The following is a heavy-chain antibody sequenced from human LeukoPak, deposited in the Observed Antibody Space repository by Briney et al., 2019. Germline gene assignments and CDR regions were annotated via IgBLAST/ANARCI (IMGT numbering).Heavy chain of an antibody. V-gene: IGHV3-21*04. CDR2: ISGSSSYI. J-gene: IGHJ4*02. CDR3: AKGRNYYGY. CDR1: GFTFSSYS. Sequence: GGSLRLSCAASGFTFSSYSMNWVRQAPGKGLEWVSSISGSSSYIYYADSVIGRFTISRHNAKNSLSLQMNSLRAEDTAVYYCAKGRNYYGYWGQGTLVTVSS.